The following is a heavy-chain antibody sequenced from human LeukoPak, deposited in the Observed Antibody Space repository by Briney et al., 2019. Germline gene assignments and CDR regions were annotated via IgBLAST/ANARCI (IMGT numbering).Heavy chain of an antibody. CDR3: AKRLSIGANRGAFDV. J-gene: IGHJ3*01. D-gene: IGHD4/OR15-4a*01. V-gene: IGHV3-23*01. CDR2: ISGSGGST. CDR1: GFTFSSYA. Sequence: PGGSLRLSCAASGFTFSSYAMSWVRQAPGKGLEWVSAISGSGGSTYYAESVKGRFTISRDNSENTLYLQMNGLRAEDTAVFYCAKRLSIGANRGAFDVWGQGTMVTVSS.